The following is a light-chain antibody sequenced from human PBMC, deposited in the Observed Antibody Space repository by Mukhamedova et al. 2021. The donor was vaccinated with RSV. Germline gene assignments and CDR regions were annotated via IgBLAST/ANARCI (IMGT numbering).Light chain of an antibody. V-gene: IGKV3-20*01. CDR2: DAS. J-gene: IGKJ3*01. CDR1: QSVSGSN. Sequence: GERATLSCRASQSVSGSNLAWYRQKPGQAPRLLIYDASNSAIGIPDRFSGSGSGTDFTLTISRLDPDDFAVYYCHQYGSSFTFGPG. CDR3: HQYGSSFT.